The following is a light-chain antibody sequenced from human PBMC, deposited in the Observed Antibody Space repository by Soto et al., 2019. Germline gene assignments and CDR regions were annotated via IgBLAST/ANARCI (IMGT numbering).Light chain of an antibody. V-gene: IGKV2-28*01. J-gene: IGKJ1*01. CDR3: MQAQQTRWT. CDR2: LGS. CDR1: QSLLHSNGYNY. Sequence: DIVMTQSPLSLPVTPGEPASISCRSSQSLLHSNGYNYLDWYLQKPGQSPQLLIYLGSNRASGVPDRFSSSGSGTDFTLKISRVEAEDVGVYYCMQAQQTRWTFGQGTKVEIK.